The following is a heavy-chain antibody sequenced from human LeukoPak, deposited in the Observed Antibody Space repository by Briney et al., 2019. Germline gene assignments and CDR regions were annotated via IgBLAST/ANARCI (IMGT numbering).Heavy chain of an antibody. CDR3: AGGAGWLVDY. CDR2: IKQDGSEK. V-gene: IGHV3-7*03. J-gene: IGHJ4*02. Sequence: GGSLRLSCEAAGATFSRYWMNWVRQAPGKGLEWVANIKQDGSEKYYVDSVKGRFTISRDNAKNSLYLQMNSLRAEDTAVYYCAGGAGWLVDYWGQGTLVTVSS. CDR1: GATFSRYW. D-gene: IGHD6-19*01.